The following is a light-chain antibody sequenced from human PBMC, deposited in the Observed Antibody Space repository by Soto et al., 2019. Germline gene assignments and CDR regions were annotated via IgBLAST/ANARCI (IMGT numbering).Light chain of an antibody. V-gene: IGLV2-11*01. J-gene: IGLJ1*01. CDR2: DVS. CDR1: STDVGGYNY. Sequence: QSALTQPRSVSVSPGQSVTISRTGTSTDVGGYNYVSWYQQHPGKVPKLMIYDVSKRPSGVPDRFSGSKSGNTASLTISGLQAEDEADYYCCSYAGRDTLYVFGSGTKVTVL. CDR3: CSYAGRDTLYV.